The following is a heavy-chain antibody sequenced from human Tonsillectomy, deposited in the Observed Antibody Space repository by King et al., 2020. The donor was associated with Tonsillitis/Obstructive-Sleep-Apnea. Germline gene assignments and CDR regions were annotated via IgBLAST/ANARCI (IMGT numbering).Heavy chain of an antibody. CDR1: GGTFSSYA. V-gene: IGHV1-69*01. D-gene: IGHD1-7*01. J-gene: IGHJ6*03. CDR3: AREAGTTDDYYYYYMDV. Sequence: VQLVESGAEVKKPGSSVKVSCKASGGTFSSYAISWVRQAPGQGLEWMGGIIPIFGTANYAQKFQGRVTITADESTSTAYMELSSLRSEDTAVYYCAREAGTTDDYYYYYMDVWGKGTTVTVSS. CDR2: IIPIFGTA.